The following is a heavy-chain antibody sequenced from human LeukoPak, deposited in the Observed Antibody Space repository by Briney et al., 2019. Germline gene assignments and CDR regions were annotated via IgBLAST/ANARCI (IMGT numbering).Heavy chain of an antibody. J-gene: IGHJ4*02. Sequence: PSETLSFTYTVSGGSISSYYWSWIRQPPGKGLEWIGYIYYSGSANYNPSLKSRVTISVDTSKNQVSLKLSSVTAADSAVYYCARDSGSGSYYFDYWGQGTLVTVSS. D-gene: IGHD3-10*01. V-gene: IGHV4-59*01. CDR2: IYYSGSA. CDR1: GGSISSYY. CDR3: ARDSGSGSYYFDY.